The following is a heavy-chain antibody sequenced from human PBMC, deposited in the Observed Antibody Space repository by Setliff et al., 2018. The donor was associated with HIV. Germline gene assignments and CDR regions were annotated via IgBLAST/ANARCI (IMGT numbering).Heavy chain of an antibody. D-gene: IGHD2-2*01. J-gene: IGHJ6*03. CDR2: IKQDGSEK. Sequence: PGESLRLSCAASGFTFSSYWMSWVRQAPGKGLEWVANIKQDGSEKYYVDSVRGRFTISRDNAKNSLYLQINSLRAEDTAVYYCARATQLRSGVVDPAAKYFYYYMDVWGKGTTVTVSS. CDR3: ARATQLRSGVVDPAAKYFYYYMDV. V-gene: IGHV3-7*01. CDR1: GFTFSSYW.